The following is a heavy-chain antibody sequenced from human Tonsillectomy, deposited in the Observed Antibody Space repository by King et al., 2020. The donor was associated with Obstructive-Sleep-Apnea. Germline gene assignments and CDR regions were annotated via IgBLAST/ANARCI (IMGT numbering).Heavy chain of an antibody. CDR2: MNPNIGDT. CDR1: GYTFTSYD. Sequence: VQLVESGAEVKKPGASMKVSCKASGYTFTSYDINWVRHATGQGLEWMGWMNPNIGDTVYTQKFQGRVTMTRNISIDTAYVELSSLKSEDTAVYFCARGRLVFYAMDVWGQGTTVTVSS. CDR3: ARGRLVFYAMDV. J-gene: IGHJ6*02. V-gene: IGHV1-8*01. D-gene: IGHD5/OR15-5a*01.